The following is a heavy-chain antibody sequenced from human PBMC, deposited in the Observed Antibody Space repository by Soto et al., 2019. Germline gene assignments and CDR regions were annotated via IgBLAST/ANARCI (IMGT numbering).Heavy chain of an antibody. V-gene: IGHV1-18*04. CDR3: ARGQRYSSSWGNWFDP. D-gene: IGHD6-13*01. J-gene: IGHJ5*02. CDR2: ISAYNGNT. CDR1: GYAFASYG. Sequence: SVTVSWTESGYAFASYGIIWLREAPGQVLEWMGRISAYNGNTNYAQKFQGRVTMTRNTSISTAYMELSSLRSEDTAVYYCARGQRYSSSWGNWFDPWGQGTLVTVSS.